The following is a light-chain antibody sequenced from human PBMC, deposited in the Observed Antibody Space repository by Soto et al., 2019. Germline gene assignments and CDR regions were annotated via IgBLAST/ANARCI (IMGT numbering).Light chain of an antibody. J-gene: IGKJ4*01. CDR1: QSVSSN. Sequence: EVVMSQSPAPLSVSPGERATLSCRASQSVSSNFLAWYQQKPGQAPRVLIYGVSIRATGIPARFSGSGSGTEFTLNISSLQSEDFGVYYCQQDSAWPLSFGGGTKVEI. V-gene: IGKV3-15*01. CDR2: GVS. CDR3: QQDSAWPLS.